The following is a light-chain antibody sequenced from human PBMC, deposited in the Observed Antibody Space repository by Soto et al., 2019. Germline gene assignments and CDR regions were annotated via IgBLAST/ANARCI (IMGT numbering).Light chain of an antibody. J-gene: IGKJ4*01. CDR1: QTISNY. CDR2: AAS. Sequence: DIQMTPSPSSLSTFLGYRVSISCRASQTISNYLNWYQQKPGKAPKLLIYAASSLQSGVPSRFSGSGSGTDFTLTISCLQSEDFATYYCQQYYSYQLTFGGGTKVDI. V-gene: IGKV1-39*01. CDR3: QQYYSYQLT.